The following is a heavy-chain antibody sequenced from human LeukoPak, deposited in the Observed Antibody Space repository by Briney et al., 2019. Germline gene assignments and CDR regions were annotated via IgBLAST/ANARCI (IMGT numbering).Heavy chain of an antibody. J-gene: IGHJ4*02. D-gene: IGHD3-10*01. V-gene: IGHV4-31*11. CDR1: GYSISSGYY. CDR3: ARGAYGSGSYYYFDY. CDR2: IYYSGST. Sequence: KPSETLSLTCAVSGYSISSGYYWGWIRQHPGKGLEWIGYIYYSGSTYYNPSLRSRVTISVDTSKNQFSLKLSSVTAADTAVYYCARGAYGSGSYYYFDYWGQGTLVTVSS.